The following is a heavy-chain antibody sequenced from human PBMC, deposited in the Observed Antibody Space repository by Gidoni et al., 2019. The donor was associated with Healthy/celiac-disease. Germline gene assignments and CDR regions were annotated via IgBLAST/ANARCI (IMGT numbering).Heavy chain of an antibody. J-gene: IGHJ6*04. D-gene: IGHD3-10*01. Sequence: QLQLQESGSGLVKPSQTLSLTCAVSGGSLSSGGYSWSWIRQPPGKGLEWIGYIYHSGSTYYNPSLKSRVTISVDRSKNQFSLKLSSVTAADTAVYYCASYGSGSYYKDVWGKGTTVTVSS. V-gene: IGHV4-30-2*01. CDR3: ASYGSGSYYKDV. CDR1: GGSLSSGGYS. CDR2: IYHSGST.